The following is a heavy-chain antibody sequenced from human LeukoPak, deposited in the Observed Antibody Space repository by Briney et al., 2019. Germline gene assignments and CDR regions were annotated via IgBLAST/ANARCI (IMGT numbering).Heavy chain of an antibody. D-gene: IGHD2-8*01. V-gene: IGHV3-23*01. J-gene: IGHJ4*02. CDR3: AKAGQDIVLMAYAITTDY. CDR2: ISGSGGST. CDR1: GFTFSSYA. Sequence: GGSLRLSCAASGFTFSSYAMSWVRQAPGKGLEWVSAISGSGGSTYYADSVKGRFTISRDNSKNTLYLQMNSLRAEDTAVYYCAKAGQDIVLMAYAITTDYWGQGTLVTVSS.